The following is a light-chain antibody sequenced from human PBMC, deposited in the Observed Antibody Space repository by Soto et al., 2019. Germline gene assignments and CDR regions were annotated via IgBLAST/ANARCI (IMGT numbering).Light chain of an antibody. CDR1: QSISSF. Sequence: DIPMTQSPSSLSASVGDRVTITCRASQSISSFLNWYQQKPGNAPKYLIYAASMLRDGVPSRFSGSGSETHFTLTINSLQPEDFATYYCQQSYTMPYTFGQGTKLEIK. CDR2: AAS. V-gene: IGKV1-39*01. CDR3: QQSYTMPYT. J-gene: IGKJ2*01.